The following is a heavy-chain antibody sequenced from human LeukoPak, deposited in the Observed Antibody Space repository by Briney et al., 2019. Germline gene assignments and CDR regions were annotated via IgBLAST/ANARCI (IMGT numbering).Heavy chain of an antibody. J-gene: IGHJ4*02. Sequence: GWSLRLSCAASGFTFSSYAMSWVRQAPGKGLEWVSAISGSGGSTYYADSVKGRFTISRDNSKNTLYLQMNSLRAEDTAVYYCAKVWDSGWSFEYGGQGTLVTVSS. CDR1: GFTFSSYA. V-gene: IGHV3-23*01. D-gene: IGHD6-19*01. CDR3: AKVWDSGWSFEY. CDR2: ISGSGGST.